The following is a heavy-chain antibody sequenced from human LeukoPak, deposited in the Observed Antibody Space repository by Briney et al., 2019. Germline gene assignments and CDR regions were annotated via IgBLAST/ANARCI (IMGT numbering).Heavy chain of an antibody. CDR2: IYHSGST. CDR3: ARLGYSYGYFDY. D-gene: IGHD5-18*01. V-gene: IGHV4-59*08. Sequence: SETLSLTCTVSGGSISSYYWSWIRQPPGKGLEWIGSIYHSGSTYYNPSLKSRVTISVDTSKNQFSLKLSSVTAADTAVYYCARLGYSYGYFDYWGQGTLVTVSS. CDR1: GGSISSYY. J-gene: IGHJ4*02.